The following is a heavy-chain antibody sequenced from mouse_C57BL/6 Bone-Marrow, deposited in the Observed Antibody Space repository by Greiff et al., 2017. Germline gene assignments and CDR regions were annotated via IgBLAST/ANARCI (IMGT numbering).Heavy chain of an antibody. J-gene: IGHJ4*01. D-gene: IGHD1-1*01. CDR1: GFTFSDYG. V-gene: IGHV5-17*01. CDR2: ISSGSSTI. Sequence: VQVVESGGGLVKPGGSLKLSCAASGFTFSDYGMHWVRQAPEKGLEWVAYISSGSSTIYYADTVKGRFTISRDNAKNTLFLQMTSLRSEDTAMYYCARGGTVVATGAMDYSGQGTSVTVSS. CDR3: ARGGTVVATGAMDY.